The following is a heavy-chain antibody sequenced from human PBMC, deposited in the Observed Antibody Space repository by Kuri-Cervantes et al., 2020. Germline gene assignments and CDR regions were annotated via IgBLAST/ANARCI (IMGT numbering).Heavy chain of an antibody. Sequence: GGSLRLSCAASGFTFSSYWMSWVRQAPGKGLEWVANIKQDGSEKYYVDSVKGRFTISRDNAKNSLYLQMNSLRVEDTAIYYCAKGTRGYCSGGSCSNFDYWGQGTLVTVSS. V-gene: IGHV3-7*05. CDR1: GFTFSSYW. CDR3: AKGTRGYCSGGSCSNFDY. D-gene: IGHD2-15*01. CDR2: IKQDGSEK. J-gene: IGHJ4*02.